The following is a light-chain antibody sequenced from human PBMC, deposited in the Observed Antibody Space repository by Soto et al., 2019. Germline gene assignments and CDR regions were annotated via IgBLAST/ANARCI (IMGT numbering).Light chain of an antibody. J-gene: IGKJ1*01. CDR2: KAS. CDR3: QQYNSFIWT. V-gene: IGKV1-5*03. CDR1: QTISSR. Sequence: DIQMTQSPSTLSGSVGDRVTITCRASQTISSRLAWYQQKPGKAPKLLISKASNLDSGVPSRFSGSGSGTEFNLTISSLQPEDFATYYCQQYNSFIWTFGRGTKVDIK.